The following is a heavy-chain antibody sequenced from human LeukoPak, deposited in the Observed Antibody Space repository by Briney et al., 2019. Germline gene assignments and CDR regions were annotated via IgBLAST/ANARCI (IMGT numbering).Heavy chain of an antibody. CDR2: ISSSGSTI. J-gene: IGHJ4*02. V-gene: IGHV3-11*01. D-gene: IGHD6-13*01. CDR3: ARDWYSSSWYSSWVDY. Sequence: AGGSLRLSCAASGFTFSDYYMSWIRQAPGKGLEWVSYISSSGSTIYYADSVNGRFTITRDNAKTSLYLQMNSLRAEDTAVYYWARDWYSSSWYSSWVDYWGQGTLVTVSS. CDR1: GFTFSDYY.